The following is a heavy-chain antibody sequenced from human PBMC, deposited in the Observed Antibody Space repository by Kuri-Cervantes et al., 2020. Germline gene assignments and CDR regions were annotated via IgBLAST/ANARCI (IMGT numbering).Heavy chain of an antibody. CDR2: ISYDGSNK. Sequence: GGSLRLSCAASGFTSSSYAMHWVRQAQGKGLEWVAFISYDGSNKYYADSVKGRFTISRDNSKNTLYLQMNSLRAEDTAVYYCARDLGVGAHYYYYYGMDVWGQETTVTVSS. D-gene: IGHD1-26*01. CDR3: ARDLGVGAHYYYYYGMDV. CDR1: GFTSSSYA. J-gene: IGHJ6*02. V-gene: IGHV3-30-3*01.